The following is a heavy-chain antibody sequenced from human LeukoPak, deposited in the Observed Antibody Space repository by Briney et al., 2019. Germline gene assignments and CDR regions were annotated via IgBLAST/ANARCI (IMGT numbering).Heavy chain of an antibody. CDR1: GFTFGSYS. V-gene: IGHV3-48*04. J-gene: IGHJ3*02. Sequence: GGSLRLSCAASGFTFGSYSMNWVRQAPGKGLEWVSYISSSSSTIYYADSVKGRFTISRDNAKNSLYLQMNSLRAEDTAVYYCARGATEVRDAFDIWGQGTMVTVSS. CDR2: ISSSSSTI. CDR3: ARGATEVRDAFDI. D-gene: IGHD2-21*02.